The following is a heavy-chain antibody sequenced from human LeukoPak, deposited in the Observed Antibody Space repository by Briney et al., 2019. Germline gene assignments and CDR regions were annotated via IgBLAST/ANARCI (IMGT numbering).Heavy chain of an antibody. V-gene: IGHV1-46*01. D-gene: IGHD6-19*01. CDR3: AKCRVSSSGSADH. CDR1: GYTFTGYY. CDR2: INPSGGST. Sequence: ASVKVSCKASGYTFTGYYMHWVRQAPGQGLEWMGKINPSGGSTTYAQKFQGRVTMTRDTSTSTVYMEMSSLRSEDTAVYYCAKCRVSSSGSADHWGQGTLVTVSS. J-gene: IGHJ5*02.